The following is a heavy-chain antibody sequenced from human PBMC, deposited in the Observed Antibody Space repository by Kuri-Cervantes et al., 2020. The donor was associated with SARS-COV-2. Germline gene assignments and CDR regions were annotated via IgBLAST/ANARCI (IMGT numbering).Heavy chain of an antibody. V-gene: IGHV1-69*13. Sequence: SVKVSCKASGGTFSGYAISWVRQAPGQGLEWMGGIIPIFGTANSAQKFQGRVTITADESTSTAYMELSSLRSEDTAVYYCASLGDAGDLSPPFDYWGQGTLVTVSS. D-gene: IGHD3-16*01. CDR3: ASLGDAGDLSPPFDY. J-gene: IGHJ4*02. CDR2: IIPIFGTA. CDR1: GGTFSGYA.